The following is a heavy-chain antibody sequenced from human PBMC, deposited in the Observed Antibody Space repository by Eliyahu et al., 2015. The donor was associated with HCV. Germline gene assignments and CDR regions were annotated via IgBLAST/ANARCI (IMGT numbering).Heavy chain of an antibody. CDR2: IHYSGST. CDR1: GGSIXTYX. V-gene: IGHV4-59*01. CDR3: ASGGGGIAVTGTGGWFDP. D-gene: IGHD6-19*01. J-gene: IGHJ5*02. Sequence: QVQLQESGPGLVKPSETLSLTCTXPGGSIXTYXWSWIRQPPGKGLEWIGYIHYSGSTNYNPSLKSRVTISVDTSKNQFSLNLTSVTAADTAMYYCASGGGGIAVTGTGGWFDPWGQGTLVTVSS.